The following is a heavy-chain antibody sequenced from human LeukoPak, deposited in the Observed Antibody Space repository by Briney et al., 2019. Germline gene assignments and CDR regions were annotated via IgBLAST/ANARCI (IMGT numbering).Heavy chain of an antibody. D-gene: IGHD3-10*01. Sequence: SETLSLTCAVYGGSFSGYYWSWIRQPPGKGLEWIGEINHSGSTNYNPSLKSRVTISVDTSKNQFSLKLSSVTAADTAVYYCARKERGLWFGESYDYWGQGTLVTVSS. J-gene: IGHJ4*02. CDR3: ARKERGLWFGESYDY. V-gene: IGHV4-34*01. CDR2: INHSGST. CDR1: GGSFSGYY.